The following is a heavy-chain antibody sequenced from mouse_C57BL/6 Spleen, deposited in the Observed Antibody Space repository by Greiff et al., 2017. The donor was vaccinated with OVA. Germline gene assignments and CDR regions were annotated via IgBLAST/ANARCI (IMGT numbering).Heavy chain of an antibody. CDR3: ASHPDYGSSDRFAY. CDR1: GYTFTSYW. Sequence: QVQLQQPGAELVKPGASVKLSCKASGYTFTSYWITWVKQRPGQGLEWIGDIYPGSGSTNYNEKFKSKATLTVDTSSSTAYMQLSSLTSGDSAVYYCASHPDYGSSDRFAYWGQGTLVTVSA. D-gene: IGHD1-1*01. J-gene: IGHJ3*01. CDR2: IYPGSGST. V-gene: IGHV1-55*01.